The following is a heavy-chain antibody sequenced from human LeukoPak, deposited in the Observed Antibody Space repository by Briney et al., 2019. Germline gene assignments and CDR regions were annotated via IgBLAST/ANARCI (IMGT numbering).Heavy chain of an antibody. V-gene: IGHV3-23*01. Sequence: PGGSLRLSCAVSGFTFNNYAMSWVRQAPGKGLEWVSGISGSGGSTYYADSVKGRFTISRDNSKNTLYLQMNSLRAEDTAVYYCAKRSSIAFFDHWGQGTLVTVSS. CDR1: GFTFNNYA. J-gene: IGHJ4*02. D-gene: IGHD6-6*01. CDR3: AKRSSIAFFDH. CDR2: ISGSGGST.